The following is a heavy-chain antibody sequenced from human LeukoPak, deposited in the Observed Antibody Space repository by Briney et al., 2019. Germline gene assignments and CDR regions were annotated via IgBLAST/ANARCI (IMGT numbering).Heavy chain of an antibody. CDR2: IDQDGSSE. CDR3: ARGDWAPFDY. J-gene: IGHJ4*02. CDR1: GFTFSSYS. Sequence: GGSLRLSCAASGFTFSSYSMNWVGQAPGKGLEWVANIDQDGSSEYYVGSVQGRFTISRDNAKNSLYLQMNSLRAEDTAVYYCARGDWAPFDYWGQGSLLTVSS. D-gene: IGHD2-21*02. V-gene: IGHV3-7*01.